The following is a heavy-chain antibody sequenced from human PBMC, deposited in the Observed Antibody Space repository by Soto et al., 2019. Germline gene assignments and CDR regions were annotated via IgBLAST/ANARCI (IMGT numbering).Heavy chain of an antibody. D-gene: IGHD6-13*01. J-gene: IGHJ4*02. CDR1: GFTFSSYA. V-gene: IGHV3-23*01. CDR2: ISGSGGST. Sequence: GGSLRLSCAASGFTFSSYAMSWVRQAPGKGLEWVSAISGSGGSTYYADSVKGRFTISRDNSKNTLYLQMNSLRAEDTAVYYCVKAGDSSSWWNFDYWGQGTLVTVSS. CDR3: VKAGDSSSWWNFDY.